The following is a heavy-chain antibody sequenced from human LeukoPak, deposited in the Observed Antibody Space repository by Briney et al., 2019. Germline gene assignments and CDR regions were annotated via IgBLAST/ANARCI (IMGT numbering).Heavy chain of an antibody. Sequence: ASVKVSCKASGYTFTGSYMHWVRQAPGQGLEWMGWINPNSGGTNYAQKFQGRVTMTRDTSISTAYMELSRLRSDDTAVYYCARAIAARRNWFDPWGQGTLVTVSS. V-gene: IGHV1-2*02. CDR1: GYTFTGSY. CDR3: ARAIAARRNWFDP. CDR2: INPNSGGT. D-gene: IGHD6-6*01. J-gene: IGHJ5*02.